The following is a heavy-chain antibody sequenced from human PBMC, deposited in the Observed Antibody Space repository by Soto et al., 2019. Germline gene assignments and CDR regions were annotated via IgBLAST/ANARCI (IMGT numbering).Heavy chain of an antibody. CDR1: GYTFSSYG. Sequence: ASVKVSCKSSGYTFSSYGVSWVRQAPGQGLEWLGWISAYSGVTNFAQKFRGRVTITADESTSTAYMEVSSLRSEDAAVYYCARASGRGWYNWFDPWGQGTLVTVSS. V-gene: IGHV1-18*01. CDR2: ISAYSGVT. D-gene: IGHD6-19*01. J-gene: IGHJ5*02. CDR3: ARASGRGWYNWFDP.